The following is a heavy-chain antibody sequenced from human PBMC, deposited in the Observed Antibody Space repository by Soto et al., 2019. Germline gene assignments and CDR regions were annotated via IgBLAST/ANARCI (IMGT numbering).Heavy chain of an antibody. D-gene: IGHD3-3*01. V-gene: IGHV3-30-3*01. Sequence: GGSLRLSCAPSAFTFSSYAMHWVRQAPGKGLEWVAVISYDGSNKYYADSVKGRFTISRDNSKNTLYLQMNSLRAEDTAVYYWAREYYDFWSGYYTRPRGAYYYYYGMDVWGQGTTVTV. CDR2: ISYDGSNK. J-gene: IGHJ6*02. CDR1: AFTFSSYA. CDR3: AREYYDFWSGYYTRPRGAYYYYYGMDV.